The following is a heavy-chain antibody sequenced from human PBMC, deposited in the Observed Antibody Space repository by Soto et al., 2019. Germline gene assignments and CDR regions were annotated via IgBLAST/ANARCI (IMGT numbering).Heavy chain of an antibody. CDR2: IIPIFGTA. J-gene: IGHJ4*02. Sequence: QVQRVQSGAEVKKPGSSVKVSCKASGGTFSSYAISWVRQAPGQGLAWMGGIIPIFGTAHYAQKFQGRVTITADESTSTAYMELSSLRSEDTAVYYCARVLTDGYNQGAYWCQGTLVTVSS. CDR1: GGTFSSYA. D-gene: IGHD5-12*01. V-gene: IGHV1-69*01. CDR3: ARVLTDGYNQGAY.